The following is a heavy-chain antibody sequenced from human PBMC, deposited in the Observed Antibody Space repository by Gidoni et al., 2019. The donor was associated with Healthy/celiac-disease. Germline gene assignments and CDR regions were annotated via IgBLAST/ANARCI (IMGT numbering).Heavy chain of an antibody. CDR1: GGSISSSSYY. V-gene: IGHV4-39*01. D-gene: IGHD4-17*01. CDR3: ASPGLTTHTPQDAFDI. J-gene: IGHJ3*02. Sequence: QLQLQESGPGLVKPSETLSLTCTVSGGSISSSSYYWGWIRQPPGKGLEWIGSIYYSGSTYYNPSLKSRVTISVDTSKNQFSLKLSSVTAADTAVYYCASPGLTTHTPQDAFDIWGQGTMVTVSS. CDR2: IYYSGST.